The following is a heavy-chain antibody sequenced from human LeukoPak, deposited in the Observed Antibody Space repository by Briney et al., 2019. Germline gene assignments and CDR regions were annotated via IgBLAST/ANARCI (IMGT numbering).Heavy chain of an antibody. CDR3: ARPVPIVAWELLGSYFDY. D-gene: IGHD1-26*01. CDR1: GFTLSRYW. Sequence: PGGSLRLSCAASGFTLSRYWMSWVRQAPGKGLEWVANIKQDGSEKYYADSVKGRFTISRDNSKSTLYLQMNSLRPDDTAVYYCARPVPIVAWELLGSYFDYWGQGTLVTVSS. CDR2: IKQDGSEK. V-gene: IGHV3-7*01. J-gene: IGHJ4*02.